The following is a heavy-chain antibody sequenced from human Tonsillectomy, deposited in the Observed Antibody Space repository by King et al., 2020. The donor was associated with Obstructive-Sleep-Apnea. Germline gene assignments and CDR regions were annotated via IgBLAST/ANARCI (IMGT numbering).Heavy chain of an antibody. D-gene: IGHD1-14*01. CDR2: MNPYSGNT. CDR1: GHTFTSED. CDR3: ARGTRSFDL. J-gene: IGHJ2*01. Sequence: QLVQSGAEVKKPGASVKVSCKASGHTFTSEDINWVRQATGQGLEWMGWMNPYSGNTGYAQKCQGRVTIHRNTSISPAYMELGSLGSEATAVYYCARGTRSFDLWGRGTLVTVSS. V-gene: IGHV1-8*01.